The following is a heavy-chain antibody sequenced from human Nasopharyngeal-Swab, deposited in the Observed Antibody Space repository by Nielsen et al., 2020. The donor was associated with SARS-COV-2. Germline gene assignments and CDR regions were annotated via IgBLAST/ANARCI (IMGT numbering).Heavy chain of an antibody. V-gene: IGHV3-21*01. CDR2: IGSSSSYI. D-gene: IGHD1-1*01. CDR3: ARDAPPARLGY. J-gene: IGHJ4*02. Sequence: VRQAPGKGLEWVSSIGSSSSYIYYADSVKGRFTVSRDNAKNSLYLQMNSLRAGDTAIYYCARDAPPARLGYWGQGTLVTVSS.